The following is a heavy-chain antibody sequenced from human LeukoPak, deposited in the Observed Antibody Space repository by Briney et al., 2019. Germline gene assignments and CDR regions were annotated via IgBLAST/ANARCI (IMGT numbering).Heavy chain of an antibody. Sequence: ASVKVPCKASGYTFTSYGISWVRQAPGQGLEWMGWISAYNGNTNYAQKLQGRVTMTTDTSTSTAYMELRSLRSDDTAVYYCARDVAQRITMVRGVSEPFDYWGQGTLVTVSS. D-gene: IGHD3-10*01. J-gene: IGHJ4*02. V-gene: IGHV1-18*01. CDR3: ARDVAQRITMVRGVSEPFDY. CDR2: ISAYNGNT. CDR1: GYTFTSYG.